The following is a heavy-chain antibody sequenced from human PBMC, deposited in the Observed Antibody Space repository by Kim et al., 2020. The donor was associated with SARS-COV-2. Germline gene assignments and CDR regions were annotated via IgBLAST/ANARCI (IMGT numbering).Heavy chain of an antibody. CDR2: ISAYNGNT. J-gene: IGHJ4*02. CDR3: ARVRGPNFYDSSGYYYFDY. D-gene: IGHD3-22*01. Sequence: ASVKVSCKASGYTFTSYGISWVRQAPGQGLEWMGWISAYNGNTNYAQKLQGRVTMTTDTSTSTAYMELRSLRSDDTAVYYCARVRGPNFYDSSGYYYFDYWGQGTLVTVSS. V-gene: IGHV1-18*01. CDR1: GYTFTSYG.